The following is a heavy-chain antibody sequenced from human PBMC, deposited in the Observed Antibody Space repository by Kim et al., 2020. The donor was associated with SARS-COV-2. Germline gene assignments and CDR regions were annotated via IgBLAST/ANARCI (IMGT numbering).Heavy chain of an antibody. Sequence: KYHADSGKGRFTISRDNSKNTLYLKMNSLRAEDTAVYYCARDSLYCLVDYWGQGTLVTVSS. D-gene: IGHD2-15*01. V-gene: IGHV3-30*01. CDR3: ARDSLYCLVDY. CDR2: K. J-gene: IGHJ4*02.